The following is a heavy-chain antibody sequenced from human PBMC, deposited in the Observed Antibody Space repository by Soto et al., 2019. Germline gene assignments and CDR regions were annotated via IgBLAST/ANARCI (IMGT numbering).Heavy chain of an antibody. CDR1: GGLFSSYA. J-gene: IGHJ4*02. Sequence: QEQLVQSGAEVKKSGSSVKVSCKDTGGLFSSYAVSWVRQAPGQGLEWMGGIIPVFDTVYYAQKFQGRVMITAEDSTNTDYMELSSLGSEDTAMYYCARGGSGYVWFNEFWGQGTLVTVSS. D-gene: IGHD3-22*01. CDR3: ARGGSGYVWFNEF. V-gene: IGHV1-69*01. CDR2: IIPVFDTV.